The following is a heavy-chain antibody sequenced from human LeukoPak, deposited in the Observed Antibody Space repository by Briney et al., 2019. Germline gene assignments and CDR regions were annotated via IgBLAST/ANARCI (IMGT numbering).Heavy chain of an antibody. D-gene: IGHD2-2*01. CDR2: INHSGST. Sequence: PSETLSLTCAVYGGSFSGYYWSWIRQPPGKGLEWIREINHSGSTNYNPSLKSRVTISVDTSKNQFSLKLSSVTAADTAVYYCARGPFLGYCSSTSCCKPYYYYGMDVWGQGTTVTVSS. CDR1: GGSFSGYY. V-gene: IGHV4-34*01. CDR3: ARGPFLGYCSSTSCCKPYYYYGMDV. J-gene: IGHJ6*02.